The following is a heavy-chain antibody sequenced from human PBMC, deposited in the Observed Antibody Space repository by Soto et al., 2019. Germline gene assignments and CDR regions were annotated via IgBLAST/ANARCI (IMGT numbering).Heavy chain of an antibody. D-gene: IGHD3-3*01. Sequence: ASVKVSCKVSGYTLTGLSMHWVRQAPGKGLEWMGGFDPEDGETIYAQKFQGRVTMTEDTSTDTAYMELSSLRSEDTAVYYCATQADFGPYSHKVADAGYYTFDRWGQGTLVTVSS. CDR3: ATQADFGPYSHKVADAGYYTFDR. CDR2: FDPEDGET. CDR1: GYTLTGLS. V-gene: IGHV1-24*01. J-gene: IGHJ4*02.